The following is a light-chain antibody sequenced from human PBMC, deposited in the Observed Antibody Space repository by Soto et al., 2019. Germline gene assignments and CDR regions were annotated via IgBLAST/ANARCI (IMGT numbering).Light chain of an antibody. Sequence: IVMSRSPLSLSGTPGEPASISCRSSQSLLAPNGDYYLDWYRQKPGQSPQLLIFLASKRAYGVPDRFSGSGSGTAFPLRISRVEAADVGVYYCMHAREPPWTFGQGTKV. CDR2: LAS. CDR3: MHAREPPWT. V-gene: IGKV2-28*01. J-gene: IGKJ1*01. CDR1: QSLLAPNGDYY.